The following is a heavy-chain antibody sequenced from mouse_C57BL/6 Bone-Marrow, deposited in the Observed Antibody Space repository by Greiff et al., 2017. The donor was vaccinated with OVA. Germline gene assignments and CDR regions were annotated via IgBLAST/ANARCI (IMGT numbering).Heavy chain of an antibody. Sequence: QVHVKQSGPGLVQPSQSLSITCTVSGFSLTSYGVHWVRQSPGKGLEWLGVIWSGGSTDYNAAFISRLSISKDNSKSQVFFKMNSLQADDTAIYYCARNWDYGSSYRDYYAMDYWGQGTSVTVSS. CDR1: GFSLTSYG. D-gene: IGHD1-1*01. CDR2: IWSGGST. CDR3: ARNWDYGSSYRDYYAMDY. V-gene: IGHV2-2*01. J-gene: IGHJ4*01.